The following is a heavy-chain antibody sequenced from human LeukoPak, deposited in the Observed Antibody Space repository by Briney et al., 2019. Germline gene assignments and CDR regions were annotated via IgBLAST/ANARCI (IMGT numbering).Heavy chain of an antibody. CDR3: AKGPGGTYYYYYMDV. Sequence: GGSLRLSCAASGFTFSSYAMSWVRQAPGKGLEWVSVISGSGGDTYYADSVKGRFTISRDNSKNTLYLQMNSLRAEDTAVYYCAKGPGGTYYYYYMDVWGKGTTVTVSS. D-gene: IGHD3-16*01. CDR1: GFTFSSYA. V-gene: IGHV3-23*01. J-gene: IGHJ6*03. CDR2: ISGSGGDT.